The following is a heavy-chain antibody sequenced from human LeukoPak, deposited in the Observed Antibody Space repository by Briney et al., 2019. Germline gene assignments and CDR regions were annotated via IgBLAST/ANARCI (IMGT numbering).Heavy chain of an antibody. V-gene: IGHV4-59*08. CDR3: ARQGGTYFPHFDV. CDR2: IYFPGPT. D-gene: IGHD2/OR15-2a*01. J-gene: IGHJ4*02. Sequence: PSETLSLTCTVSGVSISGDYWSWIRQSPGKELELIGYIYFPGPTNYKPSLRSRVTISGDTSKNVFSLTLNSVTAADTAIYYCARQGGTYFPHFDVWGPGTLVTVSS. CDR1: GVSISGDY.